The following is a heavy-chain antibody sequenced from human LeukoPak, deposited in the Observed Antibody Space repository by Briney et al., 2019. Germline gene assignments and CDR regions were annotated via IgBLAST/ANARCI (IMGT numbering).Heavy chain of an antibody. CDR3: AREGYGSGSYYNEFDY. CDR1: GYTFNSYG. Sequence: WASVKVSCKASGYTFNSYGISWVRQAPGQGLEWVGWISVYNGNTNYAQKFQDRVTMTTDTSTSTVYMELRRLRFEDTAVYYCAREGYGSGSYYNEFDYWGQGTLVTVSS. J-gene: IGHJ4*02. CDR2: ISVYNGNT. D-gene: IGHD3-10*01. V-gene: IGHV1-18*04.